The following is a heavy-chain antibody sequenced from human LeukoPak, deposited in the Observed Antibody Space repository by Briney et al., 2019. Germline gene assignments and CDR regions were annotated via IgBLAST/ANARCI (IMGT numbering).Heavy chain of an antibody. V-gene: IGHV1-2*02. CDR2: INPNSGGT. Sequence: ASVKVSCKASGYTFTGYYMHWVRQAPGQGLEWMGWINPNSGGTNYAQKFQGRVTMTRDTSISTAYMELSRLRSDDTAVYYCARSLNYYDSSGPFDYWGQGTLVTVSS. J-gene: IGHJ4*02. D-gene: IGHD3-22*01. CDR1: GYTFTGYY. CDR3: ARSLNYYDSSGPFDY.